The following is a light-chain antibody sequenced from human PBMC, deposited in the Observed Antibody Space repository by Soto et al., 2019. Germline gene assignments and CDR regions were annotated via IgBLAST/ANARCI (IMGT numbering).Light chain of an antibody. J-gene: IGLJ2*01. Sequence: QSVLTQPTSASGTPGQRVTISCSGSRSNIGSNTVDWYQQLPGTAPKLLIYSNNQRPSGVPDRFSGSKSGTSASLAISGLQSEDEADYYCAAWDDSLSGPVVGGGTKLTV. V-gene: IGLV1-44*01. CDR3: AAWDDSLSGPV. CDR2: SNN. CDR1: RSNIGSNT.